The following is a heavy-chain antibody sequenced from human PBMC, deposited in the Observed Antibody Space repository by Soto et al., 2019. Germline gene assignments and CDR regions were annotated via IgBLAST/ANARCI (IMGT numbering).Heavy chain of an antibody. CDR2: ISCDGSSK. CDR1: GFTFSSYG. V-gene: IGHV3-30*03. D-gene: IGHD6-19*01. J-gene: IGHJ5*02. Sequence: GGSLRLSCAASGFTFSSYGMDWVRQAPGKGLEWVAVISCDGSSKYYADSVKGRFTISRDNAKNTLYLQMNSLRAEDTAVYYCARDWSIAVPGPSNWFAPWVQGTLVTVSS. CDR3: ARDWSIAVPGPSNWFAP.